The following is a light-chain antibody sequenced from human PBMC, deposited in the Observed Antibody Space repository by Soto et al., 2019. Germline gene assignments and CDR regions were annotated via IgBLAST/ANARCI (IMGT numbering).Light chain of an antibody. CDR1: QSVSSN. V-gene: IGKV3-15*01. J-gene: IGKJ1*01. CDR3: QQYNNRWT. Sequence: EIVLTQSPGTLSLSPGERATLSCRASQSVSSNLAWYQQKPGQAPRFLIYGASTRATGIPARFSGSGSATEFTLTISSLQSEDFGVYYCQQYNNRWTFGQGTKVDI. CDR2: GAS.